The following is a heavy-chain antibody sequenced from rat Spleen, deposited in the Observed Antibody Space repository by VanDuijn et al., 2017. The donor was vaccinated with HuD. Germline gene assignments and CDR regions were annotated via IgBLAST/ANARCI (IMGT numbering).Heavy chain of an antibody. CDR2: ISYEGSGT. V-gene: IGHV5-22*01. J-gene: IGHJ2*01. CDR1: GFTFSDYY. Sequence: EVQLVESGGGLVQPGRSMKLSCAASGFTFSDYYMAWVRQAPKKGLEWVASISYEGSGTYYGDSVKGRFTITRDNAKSTLYLQMNSLRSEDTATYYCTRGGNYDFDYWGQGVMVTVSS. CDR3: TRGGNYDFDY. D-gene: IGHD1-10*01.